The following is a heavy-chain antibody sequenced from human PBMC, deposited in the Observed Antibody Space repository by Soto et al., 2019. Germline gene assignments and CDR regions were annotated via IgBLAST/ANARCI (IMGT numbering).Heavy chain of an antibody. CDR2: IYYSRNT. J-gene: IGHJ4*02. CDR3: VRGGYVHAFDY. CDR1: GGSISYYY. Sequence: SSETLSLTCTVSGGSISYYYWGWIRQPPGKGLEWIGSIYYSRNTHYNPSLKSRVTISVDTSMNQFSLNLDSVTAVDSAVYYCVRGGYVHAFDYWGQGALVTVSS. D-gene: IGHD5-12*01. V-gene: IGHV4-59*01.